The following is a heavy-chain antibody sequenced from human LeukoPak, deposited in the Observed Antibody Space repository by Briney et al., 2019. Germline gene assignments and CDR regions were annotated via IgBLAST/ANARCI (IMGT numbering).Heavy chain of an antibody. J-gene: IGHJ4*02. CDR1: GGSISSYY. V-gene: IGHV4-59*01. CDR2: IYYSGST. Sequence: NTSETLSLTCTVSGGSISSYYWSWIRQPPGKGLEWIGYIYYSGSTNYNPSLKSRVTISVDTSKNQFSLKLSSVTAADTAVYYCARDHPDYYDSSGYDHWGQGTLVTVSS. D-gene: IGHD3-22*01. CDR3: ARDHPDYYDSSGYDH.